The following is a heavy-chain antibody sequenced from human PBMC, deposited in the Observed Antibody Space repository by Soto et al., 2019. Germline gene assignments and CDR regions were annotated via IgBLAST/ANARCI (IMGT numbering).Heavy chain of an antibody. D-gene: IGHD5-12*01. CDR1: GFTFSSYD. Sequence: GGSLRLSCAASGFTFSSYDMHWVRQATGKGLQWVSSISTAGDTYYPGSVKGRFTISRDNAKNSLYLQMNSLRAGDTAVYYCARGRWLQLPPDYWGQGTLVTVSS. V-gene: IGHV3-13*01. CDR3: ARGRWLQLPPDY. J-gene: IGHJ4*02. CDR2: ISTAGDT.